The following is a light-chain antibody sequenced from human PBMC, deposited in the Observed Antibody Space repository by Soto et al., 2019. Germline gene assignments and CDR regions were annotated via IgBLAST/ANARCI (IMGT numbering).Light chain of an antibody. Sequence: DLQLTQSPSTLSAAFGDSVTITCRASQNIRNLLAWYQQKPGKAPKPLIYDASTLKTGVPSRFSGSGSGSEFNFTITGLQPDDFATYFCQQYNTYSTCGQGTRLEIK. CDR1: QNIRNL. J-gene: IGKJ5*01. V-gene: IGKV1-5*01. CDR3: QQYNTYST. CDR2: DAS.